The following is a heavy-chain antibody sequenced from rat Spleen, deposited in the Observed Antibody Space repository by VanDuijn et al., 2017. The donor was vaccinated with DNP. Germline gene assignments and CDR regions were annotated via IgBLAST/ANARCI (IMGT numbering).Heavy chain of an antibody. CDR1: GLSLTSYH. D-gene: IGHD4-2*01. Sequence: QVQLKESGPGLVQPSQTLSLTCTVSGLSLTSYHVSWVRQPPGQGLEWMGVIWGDGGTAYNSALKSRLGISRDTSKSQVFLKMSILKTEDAATYYCARGDEVMDAWGQGASVTVSS. J-gene: IGHJ4*01. CDR3: ARGDEVMDA. V-gene: IGHV2-32*01. CDR2: IWGDGGT.